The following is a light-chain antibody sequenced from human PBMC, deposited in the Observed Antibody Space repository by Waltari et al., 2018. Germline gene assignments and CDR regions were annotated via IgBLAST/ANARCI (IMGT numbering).Light chain of an antibody. CDR2: DTS. V-gene: IGKV3-11*01. CDR1: ESVSNY. J-gene: IGKJ4*01. Sequence: EVVLTQSPVTLSLAAGERATLSCRDSESVSNYLAWYQQKPGQSPRLLIFDTSKRATGIPARFSGSGYGTDFTLTINNLEAEDFALYYCQQGSILPLTFGGGTKVEI. CDR3: QQGSILPLT.